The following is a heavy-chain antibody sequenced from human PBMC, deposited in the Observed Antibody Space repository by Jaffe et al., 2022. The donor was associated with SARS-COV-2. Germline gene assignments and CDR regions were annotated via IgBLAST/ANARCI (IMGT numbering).Heavy chain of an antibody. J-gene: IGHJ4*02. CDR2: IIHSGGDT. D-gene: IGHD2-21*01. CDR3: VKGSDTSRPYYFDS. CDR1: GFTFNSYA. V-gene: IGHV3-23*01. Sequence: EVQLLQSGGGLVQPGGSLRLSCAASGFTFNSYAMSWVRQAPRRGLDWVSAIIHSGGDTWHADSVKGRFTISRDNSKNTLYLQMDSLRAEDTAVYYCVKGSDTSRPYYFDSWGRGTLVTVSS.